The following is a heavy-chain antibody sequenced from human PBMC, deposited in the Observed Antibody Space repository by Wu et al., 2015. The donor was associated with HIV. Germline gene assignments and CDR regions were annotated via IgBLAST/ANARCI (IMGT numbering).Heavy chain of an antibody. D-gene: IGHD3-22*01. J-gene: IGHJ4*02. CDR1: GGSFRNYV. Sequence: QGQLVQSGAEVKKPGSSVKVSCKASGGSFRNYVMTWVRQAPGQGLEWMGRVIPILDKTHYAQKFQGRVTITADESTNTGYMELRSLRSDDTAVYYCARTYYYDSSGYQRYFDYWGQGTLVTVSS. CDR3: ARTYYYDSSGYQRYFDY. CDR2: VIPILDKT. V-gene: IGHV1-69*11.